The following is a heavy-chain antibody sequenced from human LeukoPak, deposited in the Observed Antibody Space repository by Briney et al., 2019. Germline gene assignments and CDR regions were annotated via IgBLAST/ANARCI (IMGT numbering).Heavy chain of an antibody. CDR2: IIPIFGTA. D-gene: IGHD4-23*01. Sequence: ASVKVSCKASGGTFSSYAISWVRQAPGQGLEWMGGIIPIFGTANYAQKFQGRVTITADESTSTAYMELSSLRSEDTAVYYCAGGYDYGGLDYWGQGTLVTVSS. J-gene: IGHJ4*02. CDR3: AGGYDYGGLDY. CDR1: GGTFSSYA. V-gene: IGHV1-69*13.